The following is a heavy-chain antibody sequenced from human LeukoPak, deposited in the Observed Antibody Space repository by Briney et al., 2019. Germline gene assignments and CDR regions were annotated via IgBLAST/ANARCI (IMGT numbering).Heavy chain of an antibody. V-gene: IGHV4-59*11. J-gene: IGHJ2*01. CDR3: ARVPRGRVDGYIFDWYFDL. CDR1: GGSISSHY. CDR2: IYYRVST. Sequence: SQTLSLTCTVSGGSISSHYWSWIRQPAGKGLEWIGYIYYRVSTNCNPCLKSEVTISVNTSKNQFSLKLSSGAPATTAVFYCARVPRGRVDGYIFDWYFDLWGRGTLVTVYS. D-gene: IGHD5-24*01.